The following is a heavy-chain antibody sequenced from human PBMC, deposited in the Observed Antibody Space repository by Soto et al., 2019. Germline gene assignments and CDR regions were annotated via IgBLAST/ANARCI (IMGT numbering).Heavy chain of an antibody. D-gene: IGHD3-10*01. Sequence: QITLKESGPTLVKPTQTLTLTCTFSGFLLSTSGVGVAWIRQPPGNALEWLSLIYWDDDKRYSPSLKSRLTITKDTSKNQVVLTMTNMDPVDTATYYCAHTPEGASRIRGTGRYFQHWGQGTLVTVSS. J-gene: IGHJ1*01. V-gene: IGHV2-5*02. CDR3: AHTPEGASRIRGTGRYFQH. CDR2: IYWDDDK. CDR1: GFLLSTSGVG.